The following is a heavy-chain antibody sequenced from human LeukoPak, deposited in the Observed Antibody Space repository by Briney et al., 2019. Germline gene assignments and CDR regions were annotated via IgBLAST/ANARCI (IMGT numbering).Heavy chain of an antibody. CDR1: GASITTYS. CDR3: ASFDRVVGVGGTRIDY. V-gene: IGHV4-59*08. CDR2: FSLGGTT. J-gene: IGHJ4*02. Sequence: SETLSLTCIVSGASITTYSWNWLRQSPGKGLEWIGYFSLGGTTSYTSSLKSRVTISRDTSKNQLSLKLTSVTAADTAVYYCASFDRVVGVGGTRIDYWGQGALVTVSS. D-gene: IGHD1-1*01.